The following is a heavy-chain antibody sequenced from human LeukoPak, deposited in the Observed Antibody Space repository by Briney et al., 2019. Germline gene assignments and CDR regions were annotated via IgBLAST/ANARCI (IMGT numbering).Heavy chain of an antibody. Sequence: AGGSLRLSCVPSGFIFTNYAMHWVRQTPGKGLEWVASILYDGSKKYYADSVKGRFSIYRDNSKNTLYLQMNSLRAEDTAVYYCANSPLRFLEWLFCFDYWGQGTLVTVSS. CDR2: ILYDGSKK. V-gene: IGHV3-30*18. D-gene: IGHD3-3*01. J-gene: IGHJ4*02. CDR1: GFIFTNYA. CDR3: ANSPLRFLEWLFCFDY.